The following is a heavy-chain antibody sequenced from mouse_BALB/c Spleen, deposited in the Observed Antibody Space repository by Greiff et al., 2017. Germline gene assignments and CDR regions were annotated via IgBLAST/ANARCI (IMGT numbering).Heavy chain of an antibody. CDR2: INPYNDGT. J-gene: IGHJ1*01. CDR1: GYTFTSYV. Sequence: VQLQQSGPELVKPGASVKMSCKASGYTFTSYVMHWVKQKPGQGLEWIGYINPYNDGTKYNEKFKGKATLTSDKSSSTAYMELSSLTSEDSAVYYCARGMITTDWYFDVWGAGTTVTVSS. CDR3: ARGMITTDWYFDV. D-gene: IGHD2-4*01. V-gene: IGHV1-14*01.